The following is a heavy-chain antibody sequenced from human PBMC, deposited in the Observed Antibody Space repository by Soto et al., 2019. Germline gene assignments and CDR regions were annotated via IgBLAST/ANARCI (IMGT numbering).Heavy chain of an antibody. J-gene: IGHJ3*02. D-gene: IGHD3-22*01. V-gene: IGHV4-30-4*01. CDR1: GRPVSSGGYY. Sequence: SETLSLTCTVSGRPVSSGGYYWTGIRQFPGKGLEWIGYIYHIGSPSYNPSRKSRVTISVDSSKNQFSLKLSSVTAADTAVYHWVRVYYYDSSGYCRPADAFDIWGQGTRVTV. CDR3: VRVYYYDSSGYCRPADAFDI. CDR2: IYHIGSP.